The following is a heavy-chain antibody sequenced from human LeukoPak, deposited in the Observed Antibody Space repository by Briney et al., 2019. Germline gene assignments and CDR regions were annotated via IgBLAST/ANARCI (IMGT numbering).Heavy chain of an antibody. CDR3: AKDHYDFWSGYYTPWGY. Sequence: PGGSLRLSCAASGFTFSSYGMHWVRQVPGKGLEWVAFIWYDGSNEYYADSVKGRFTISRDNSKNTLYLQMNSLRAEDTAVYYCAKDHYDFWSGYYTPWGYWGQGTLVTVSS. V-gene: IGHV3-30*02. J-gene: IGHJ4*02. CDR1: GFTFSSYG. D-gene: IGHD3-3*01. CDR2: IWYDGSNE.